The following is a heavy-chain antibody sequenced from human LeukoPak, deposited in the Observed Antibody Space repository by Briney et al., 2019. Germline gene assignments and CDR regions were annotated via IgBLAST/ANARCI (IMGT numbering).Heavy chain of an antibody. V-gene: IGHV4-39*01. CDR3: ARGPSDIVVVPAAIASPYYYYGMDV. Sequence: PSETLSLTCTVSGGSISSSSYYWGWIRQPPGKGLEWIGSIYSSGSTYYNPSLKSRVTISVDTSKNQFSLKLSSVTAADTAVYYCARGPSDIVVVPAAIASPYYYYGMDVWGQGTTVTVSS. J-gene: IGHJ6*02. CDR2: IYSSGST. CDR1: GGSISSSSYY. D-gene: IGHD2-2*01.